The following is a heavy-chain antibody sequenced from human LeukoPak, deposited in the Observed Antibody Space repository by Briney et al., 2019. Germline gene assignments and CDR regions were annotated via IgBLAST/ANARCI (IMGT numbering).Heavy chain of an antibody. D-gene: IGHD5-18*01. CDR3: ARDRRYSYGSFDY. J-gene: IGHJ4*02. V-gene: IGHV3-21*01. Sequence: NPGGSLRLSCAASGFTFSSYSMNWVRQAPGKGLEWVSSISSSSSYIYYADSVKGRFTISRDNAKNSLYLQLNSLRAEDTAVYYCARDRRYSYGSFDYWGQGTLVTVSS. CDR2: ISSSSSYI. CDR1: GFTFSSYS.